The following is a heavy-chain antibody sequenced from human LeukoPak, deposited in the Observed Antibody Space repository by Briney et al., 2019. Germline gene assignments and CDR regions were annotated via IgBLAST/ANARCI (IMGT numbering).Heavy chain of an antibody. CDR1: GGTFSSYA. V-gene: IGHV1-69*05. J-gene: IGHJ5*02. Sequence: SVQVSCQASGGTFSSYANSWVRQAPGQGLEWIGGIIPIFGTANYAQKFQGRVTITTDESTSTAYMELSSLRSEDTAVYYCARVGYSSSWLRTSNWFDPWGQGTLVTVSS. D-gene: IGHD6-13*01. CDR3: ARVGYSSSWLRTSNWFDP. CDR2: IIPIFGTA.